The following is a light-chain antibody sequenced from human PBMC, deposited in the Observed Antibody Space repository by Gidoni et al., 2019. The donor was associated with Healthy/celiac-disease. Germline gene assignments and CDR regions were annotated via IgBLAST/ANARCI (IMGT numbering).Light chain of an antibody. CDR1: QDISNY. V-gene: IGKV1-33*01. Sequence: DIQMTQSPSSLSASVGDRVTITCQASQDISNYLNWYQQKPGKAPKLLIYDASNLKTGVPSRFSGSGSGTDFTFTISSLQPEDIATYYCQQYDNLPLTFGGXTKVEI. CDR2: DAS. J-gene: IGKJ4*01. CDR3: QQYDNLPLT.